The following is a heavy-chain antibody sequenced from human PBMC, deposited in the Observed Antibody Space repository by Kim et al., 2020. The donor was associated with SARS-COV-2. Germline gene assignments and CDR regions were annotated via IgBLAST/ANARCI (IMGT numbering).Heavy chain of an antibody. Sequence: ASVKVSCKASGYTFTSYYMHWVRQAPGQGLEWMGIINPSGGSTSYAQKFQGRVTMTRDTSTSTVYMELSSLRSEDTAVYYCARAGVAARPGPNNWFDPWGQGTLVTVSS. CDR3: ARAGVAARPGPNNWFDP. CDR2: INPSGGST. J-gene: IGHJ5*02. CDR1: GYTFTSYY. D-gene: IGHD6-6*01. V-gene: IGHV1-46*01.